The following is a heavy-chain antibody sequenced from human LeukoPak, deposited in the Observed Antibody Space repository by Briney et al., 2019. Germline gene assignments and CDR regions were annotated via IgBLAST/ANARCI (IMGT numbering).Heavy chain of an antibody. CDR2: IYDGGST. V-gene: IGHV4-59*01. Sequence: SETLSLTCTVSGGSISCYYWSWLRQPPGKGLEWIGHIYDGGSTNYNPSLTSRVNMSLDTSKSQFSLKLSSVTAADTAVYYCAIEGYYGSGNLDYWGQGTLVTVSS. CDR1: GGSISCYY. CDR3: AIEGYYGSGNLDY. J-gene: IGHJ4*02. D-gene: IGHD3-10*01.